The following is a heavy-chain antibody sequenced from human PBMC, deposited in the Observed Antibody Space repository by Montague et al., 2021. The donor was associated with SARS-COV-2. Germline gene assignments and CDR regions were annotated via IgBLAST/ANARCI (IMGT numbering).Heavy chain of an antibody. V-gene: IGHV4-59*01. CDR3: AREGGTKSSHWWGAFDS. Sequence: SETLSLTCTVSGDSMSGYYWSWVRQAPGTGLERIGYIFYSGSTSYNPSLNSRVTISIDASKKQFSLKLTSVTAADTAVYFCAREGGTKSSHWWGAFDSWGHGTLVTVSS. J-gene: IGHJ5*01. CDR1: GDSMSGYY. CDR2: IFYSGST. D-gene: IGHD2-15*01.